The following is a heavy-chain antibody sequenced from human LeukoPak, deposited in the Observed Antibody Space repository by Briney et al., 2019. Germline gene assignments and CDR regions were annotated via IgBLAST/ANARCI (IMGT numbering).Heavy chain of an antibody. J-gene: IGHJ4*02. D-gene: IGHD6-19*01. CDR1: GGSISSYY. V-gene: IGHV4-59*01. Sequence: SETLSLTCTVSGGSISSYYWSWIRQPPGQGLEWIGYIYYSGSTNYNPSLKSRVTISVDTSKNQFSLKLSSVTAADTAVYYCASISSGWYYFDYWGQGTLVTVSS. CDR2: IYYSGST. CDR3: ASISSGWYYFDY.